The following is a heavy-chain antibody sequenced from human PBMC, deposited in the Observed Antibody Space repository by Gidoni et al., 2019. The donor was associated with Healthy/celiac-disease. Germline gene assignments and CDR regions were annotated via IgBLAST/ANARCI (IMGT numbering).Heavy chain of an antibody. CDR3: ALEKYYDFWSGANAFDI. V-gene: IGHV3-7*01. Sequence: EVQLVESGGGLVQPGGSLRLSCAASGFPFSSYWMSWVRQAPGKGLEWVANIKQDGSEKYYVDSVKGRFTISRDNAKNSLYLQMNSLRAEDTAVYYCALEKYYDFWSGANAFDIWGQGTMVTVSS. CDR2: IKQDGSEK. D-gene: IGHD3-3*01. J-gene: IGHJ3*02. CDR1: GFPFSSYW.